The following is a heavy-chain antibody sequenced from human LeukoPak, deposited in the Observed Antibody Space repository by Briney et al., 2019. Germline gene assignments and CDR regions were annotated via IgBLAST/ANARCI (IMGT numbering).Heavy chain of an antibody. V-gene: IGHV4-39*01. J-gene: IGHJ5*02. CDR3: ARRDHTGRSHAWFDP. CDR1: GGSVSTISHF. CDR2: LTDTGTT. Sequence: PSETLSLTCTVSGGSVSTISHFWDWVRQPPGKGLEWIVSLTDTGTTYYNPSLESRVTMSVDTSKNQFSLKLTSVTAADTAVYYCARRDHTGRSHAWFDPWGQGTLVTVSS. D-gene: IGHD1-14*01.